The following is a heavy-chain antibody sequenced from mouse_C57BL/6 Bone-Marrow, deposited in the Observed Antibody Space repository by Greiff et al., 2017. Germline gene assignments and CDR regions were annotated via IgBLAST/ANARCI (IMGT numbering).Heavy chain of an antibody. Sequence: VQLQQSGAELARPGASVKLSCKASGYTFTSYGISWVKQRTGQGLEWIGEIYPRSGNTYYNEKFKGKATLTADKSSSTAYMELRSLTSEDSAVYFCARGGLLRLNYFDYWGQGTTRTVSS. CDR2: IYPRSGNT. CDR3: ARGGLLRLNYFDY. CDR1: GYTFTSYG. D-gene: IGHD2-3*01. J-gene: IGHJ2*01. V-gene: IGHV1-81*01.